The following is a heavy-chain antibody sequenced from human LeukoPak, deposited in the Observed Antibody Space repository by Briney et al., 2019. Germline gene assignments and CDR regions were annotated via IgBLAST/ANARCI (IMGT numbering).Heavy chain of an antibody. CDR1: GGSFRSPA. CDR2: IIPTLGMV. D-gene: IGHD3-16*02. Sequence: SVKVSCKTSGGSFRSPAISWVRQAPGQGLEWIGRIIPTLGMVHHAQKFQGRVTITADKSTSTAYMELNSLRPDDTALYYCAKDGGRYRFDFWGQGTMVTVSS. J-gene: IGHJ4*02. V-gene: IGHV1-69*04. CDR3: AKDGGRYRFDF.